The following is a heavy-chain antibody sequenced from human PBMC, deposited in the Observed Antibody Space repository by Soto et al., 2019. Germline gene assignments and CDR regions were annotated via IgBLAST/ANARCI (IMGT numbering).Heavy chain of an antibody. V-gene: IGHV4-59*01. CDR2: IYYSGST. D-gene: IGHD3-22*01. CDR3: AIDSSGSLDAFDI. J-gene: IGHJ3*02. CDR1: GGSISSYY. Sequence: PSETLSLTCTVSGGSISSYYWSWIRQPPWKGLEWIGYIYYSGSTNYNPSLKSRVTISVDTSKNQFSLKLSSVTAADTAVYYCAIDSSGSLDAFDIWGQGTMVTVSS.